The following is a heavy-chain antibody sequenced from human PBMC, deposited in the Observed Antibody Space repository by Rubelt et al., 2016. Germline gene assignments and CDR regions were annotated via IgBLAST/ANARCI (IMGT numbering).Heavy chain of an antibody. CDR2: ISAYNGNT. CDR1: GYTFTSYG. D-gene: IGHD1-7*01. J-gene: IGHJ4*02. Sequence: QVQLVQSGAEVKKPGASVKVSCKASGYTFTSYGISWVRQAPGQGLEWMGWISAYNGNTNYAQKVQGGVTMTTDTSTSTGYMGLRSLRSDDTAVYYCARDLPPFRRYNWNFPLDYWGQGTLVTVSS. CDR3: ARDLPPFRRYNWNFPLDY. V-gene: IGHV1-18*01.